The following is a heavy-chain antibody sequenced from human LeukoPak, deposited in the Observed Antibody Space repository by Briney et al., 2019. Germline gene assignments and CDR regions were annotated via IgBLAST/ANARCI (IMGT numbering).Heavy chain of an antibody. CDR3: ARDGTYYYGSGSQVDY. CDR2: ISYDGSNK. Sequence: GRSLRLSCAASGFTFSSYAMHWVRQAPGMGLEWVAVISYDGSNKYYADSVKGRFTISRDNSKNTLYLQMNSLRAEDTAVYYCARDGTYYYGSGSQVDYWGQGTLVTVSS. CDR1: GFTFSSYA. D-gene: IGHD3-10*01. V-gene: IGHV3-30*01. J-gene: IGHJ4*02.